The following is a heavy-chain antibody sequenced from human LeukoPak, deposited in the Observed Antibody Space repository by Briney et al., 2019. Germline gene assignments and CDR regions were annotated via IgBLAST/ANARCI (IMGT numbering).Heavy chain of an antibody. J-gene: IGHJ5*02. D-gene: IGHD3-10*01. CDR2: IYHSGST. V-gene: IGHV4-31*03. CDR3: ARRSSGSYDGRFDP. Sequence: SQTLSLTCTVSGDSISSGGYYWSWIRQLPGKGLEWIGYIYHSGSTYYNPSFESRLTISIDTSKNQFSLELTSVTATDTAVYYCARRSSGSYDGRFDPWGLGTLVTVSS. CDR1: GDSISSGGYY.